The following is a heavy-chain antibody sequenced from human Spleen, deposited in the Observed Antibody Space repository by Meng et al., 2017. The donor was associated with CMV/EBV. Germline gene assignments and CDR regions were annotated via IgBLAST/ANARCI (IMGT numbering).Heavy chain of an antibody. CDR1: GYTFRDYY. D-gene: IGHD3-10*01. J-gene: IGHJ4*02. CDR2: MNPNSGNT. Sequence: ASVKVSCKASGYTFRDYYIHWVRQAPGQGLEWMGWMNPNSGNTGYAQKLQGRVTMTTDTSTSTAYMELRSLRSDDTAVYYCARANYGSGSYFFYWGQGTLVTVSS. V-gene: IGHV1-18*04. CDR3: ARANYGSGSYFFY.